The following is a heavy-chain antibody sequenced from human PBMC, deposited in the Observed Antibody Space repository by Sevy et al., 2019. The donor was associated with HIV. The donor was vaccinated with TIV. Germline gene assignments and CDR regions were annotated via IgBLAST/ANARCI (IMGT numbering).Heavy chain of an antibody. D-gene: IGHD2-2*01. J-gene: IGHJ4*02. CDR3: ARWYATDWQRRHFDN. CDR2: INQDGSDK. CDR1: GFTFSTYW. Sequence: GGCLRLSCAASGFTFSTYWMTWVRQAPGTRLEWVAYINQDGSDKNYVDSVRGRFTIARDNAKNSLSLQMNSLRAEDTAIYFCARWYATDWQRRHFDNWGQGTLVTVSS. V-gene: IGHV3-7*01.